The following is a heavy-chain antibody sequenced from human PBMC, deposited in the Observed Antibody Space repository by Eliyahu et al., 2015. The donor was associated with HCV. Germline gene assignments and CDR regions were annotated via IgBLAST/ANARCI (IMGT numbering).Heavy chain of an antibody. V-gene: IGHV3-73*02. Sequence: EVQLVESGGGLVQPGGSLXLSCAASGXTFXGXAMHWVRQASGKGLGWGGRIRSKANSYATAYAASMKGRFTISRDDSKNTAYLQMNSLKTEDTAVYYCTRHAGSGSYPDYWGQGTLVTVSS. CDR3: TRHAGSGSYPDY. D-gene: IGHD3-10*01. CDR2: IRSKANSYAT. CDR1: GXTFXGXA. J-gene: IGHJ4*02.